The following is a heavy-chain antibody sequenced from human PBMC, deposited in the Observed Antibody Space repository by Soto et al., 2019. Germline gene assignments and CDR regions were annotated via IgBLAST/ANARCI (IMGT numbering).Heavy chain of an antibody. D-gene: IGHD3-10*01. CDR2: IYPGGNT. V-gene: IGHV3-53*01. Sequence: EVQLVESGGGLIQPGGSLRLSCAASGFTVSTKYMNWVRQAPGRGLEWVSVIYPGGNTYYTDSVKGRFTISRDSSRNTMFLQMNSLRAADTALYYCAGETYYYGSGNYGWFDPWGQGTLVTVSS. J-gene: IGHJ5*02. CDR3: AGETYYYGSGNYGWFDP. CDR1: GFTVSTKY.